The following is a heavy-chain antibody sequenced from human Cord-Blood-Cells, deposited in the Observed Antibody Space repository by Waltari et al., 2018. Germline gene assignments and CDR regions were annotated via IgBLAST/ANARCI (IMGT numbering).Heavy chain of an antibody. D-gene: IGHD6-13*01. Sequence: QLQLQESGPGLVKPSETLSLTCTVSGGSISSSSYYWGWIRQPPGKGLEWIGSIYYSGSTYYNPTLKSRVTISVDTSKIQFSLKLSSVTAADTAVYYCASITSAAGLWYCDLWGRGTLVTVSS. CDR2: IYYSGST. CDR3: ASITSAAGLWYCDL. CDR1: GGSISSSSYY. J-gene: IGHJ2*01. V-gene: IGHV4-39*01.